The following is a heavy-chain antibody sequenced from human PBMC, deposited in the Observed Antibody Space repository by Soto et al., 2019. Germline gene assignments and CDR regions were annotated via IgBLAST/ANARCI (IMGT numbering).Heavy chain of an antibody. CDR2: IDPSDSYT. CDR1: GYSFTSYW. D-gene: IGHD3-22*01. V-gene: IGHV5-10-1*01. J-gene: IGHJ5*02. CDR3: ARFPYXYYYDSSGYHYGSWFDP. Sequence: GESLKISCKGSGYSFTSYWISWVRQMPGKGLEWMGRIDPSDSYTNYSPSFQGHVTISADKSISTAYLQWSSLKASDTAMYYCARFPYXYYYDSSGYHYGSWFDPWGQGTLVTVSS.